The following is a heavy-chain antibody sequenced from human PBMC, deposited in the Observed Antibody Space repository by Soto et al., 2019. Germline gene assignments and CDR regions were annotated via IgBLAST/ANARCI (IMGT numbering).Heavy chain of an antibody. CDR1: GYTFTSFG. CDR3: AREYCSSTSCLNWFDP. Sequence: TSVKVTCKTSGYTFTSFGLSWVRQAPGQGLEWMGWISAYNGNTNYAQNFQGRVTMTTDTSTSTAYMELRSLRSDDTAVYYCAREYCSSTSCLNWFDPWGQGTLVTVSS. D-gene: IGHD2-2*01. CDR2: ISAYNGNT. V-gene: IGHV1-18*01. J-gene: IGHJ5*02.